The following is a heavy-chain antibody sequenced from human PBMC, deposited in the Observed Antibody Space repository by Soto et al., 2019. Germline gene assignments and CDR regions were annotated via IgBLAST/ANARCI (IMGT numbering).Heavy chain of an antibody. CDR1: GGSFSAYY. J-gene: IGHJ4*02. V-gene: IGHV3-11*04. CDR3: VKSRGGANYDFFD. Sequence: LSLTCVVYGGSFSAYYYSWIRQPPGKGLEWISYISSSGTTKYYADSVQGRFTISRDNAKNMLYLQMSSLRPDDSAVYYCVKSRGGANYDFFDWGQGTLVTVSS. D-gene: IGHD3-3*01. CDR2: ISSSGTTK.